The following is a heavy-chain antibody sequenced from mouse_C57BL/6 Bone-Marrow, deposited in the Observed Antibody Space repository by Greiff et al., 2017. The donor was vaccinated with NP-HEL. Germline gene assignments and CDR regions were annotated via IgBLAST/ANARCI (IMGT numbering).Heavy chain of an antibody. Sequence: EVKLQESGAELVRPGASVKLSCTASGFNIKDDYMHWVKQRPEQGLEWIGWIDPENGDTEYASKFQGKATITADTSSNTAYLQLSSLTSEDTAVYYCTTGDTTSNYWGQGTTLTVSS. D-gene: IGHD5-5*01. CDR3: TTGDTTSNY. CDR2: IDPENGDT. J-gene: IGHJ2*01. CDR1: GFNIKDDY. V-gene: IGHV14-4*01.